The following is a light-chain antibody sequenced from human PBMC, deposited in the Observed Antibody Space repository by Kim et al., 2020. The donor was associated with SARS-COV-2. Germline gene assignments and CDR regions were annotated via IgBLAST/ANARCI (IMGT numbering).Light chain of an antibody. V-gene: IGLV4-69*01. CDR3: QTWGTGIRV. CDR1: SGHSTYA. Sequence: ASVKLTCTRSSGHSTYANEWHQQQPEKGPRYLMKLNSDGSHNKGDGIPDHFSGSSYGAERYLTISSLQAEDEADYYCQTWGTGIRVFGGGTQLTVL. CDR2: LNSDGSH. J-gene: IGLJ2*01.